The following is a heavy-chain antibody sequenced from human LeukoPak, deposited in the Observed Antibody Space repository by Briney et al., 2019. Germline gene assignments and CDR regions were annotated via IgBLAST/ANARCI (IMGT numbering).Heavy chain of an antibody. Sequence: GGSLRLSCAASGFTFSSYEMIWVRQAPGKGLEWVSYISSSGSTIYYADSVKGRFTISRDNAKNSLYLQMNSLRAEDTAVYYCARESSSWSNFDYWGQGTLVTVSS. V-gene: IGHV3-48*03. J-gene: IGHJ4*02. CDR3: ARESSSWSNFDY. CDR1: GFTFSSYE. D-gene: IGHD6-13*01. CDR2: ISSSGSTI.